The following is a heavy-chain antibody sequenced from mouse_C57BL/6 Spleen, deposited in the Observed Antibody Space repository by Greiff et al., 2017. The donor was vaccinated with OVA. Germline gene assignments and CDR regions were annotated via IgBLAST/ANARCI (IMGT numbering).Heavy chain of an antibody. D-gene: IGHD2-3*01. Sequence: VQLQQSGAELVRPGASVKLSCTASGFNITDYYMHWVKQRPEQGLEWIGRIDPEDGDTEYAPKFQGKATMTADTSSNTAYLQLNSLTSEDTAVYYCTRWLPSDGMDYWGQGTSVTVSS. CDR2: IDPEDGDT. V-gene: IGHV14-1*01. CDR1: GFNITDYY. J-gene: IGHJ4*01. CDR3: TRWLPSDGMDY.